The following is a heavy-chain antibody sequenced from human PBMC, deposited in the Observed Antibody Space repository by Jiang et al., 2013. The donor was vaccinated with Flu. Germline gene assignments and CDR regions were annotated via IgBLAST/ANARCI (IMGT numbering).Heavy chain of an antibody. CDR3: AREFSAAQPNWFDP. D-gene: IGHD1-14*01. CDR2: ISAYNGNT. J-gene: IGHJ5*02. Sequence: ISWVRQAPGQGLEWMGWISAYNGNTNYAQKLQGRVTMTTDTSTSTAYMELRSLRSDDTAVYYCAREFSAAQPNWFDPWGQGTLVTVSS. V-gene: IGHV1-18*01.